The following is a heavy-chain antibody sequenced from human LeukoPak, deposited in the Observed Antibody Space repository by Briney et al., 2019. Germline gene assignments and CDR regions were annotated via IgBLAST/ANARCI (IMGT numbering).Heavy chain of an antibody. Sequence: GGSLRLSCAASGFTFSSYAMHWVRQAPGKGLEWLTVISYDGDTIYYADSVKGRFTISRDSSKNTLYLQMNSLRIEDTAVYYCAKDLSVVGAHDSFDVWGQGTMVTVSS. V-gene: IGHV3-30*04. CDR3: AKDLSVVGAHDSFDV. D-gene: IGHD1-26*01. CDR1: GFTFSSYA. J-gene: IGHJ3*01. CDR2: ISYDGDTI.